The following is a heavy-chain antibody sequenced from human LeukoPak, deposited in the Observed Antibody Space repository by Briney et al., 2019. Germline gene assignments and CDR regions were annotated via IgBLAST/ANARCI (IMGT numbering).Heavy chain of an antibody. CDR2: IYNSGNT. Sequence: SETLSLTCTVSGGSISTYYWSWIRQPPGKGLEWIGYIYNSGNTNYNPSLKSRVTISIDKSKNQFSLKMNSVTAPDTAVYYCARVRDSGYDLSPDYWGQGTLVTVSS. J-gene: IGHJ4*02. CDR3: ARVRDSGYDLSPDY. D-gene: IGHD5-12*01. CDR1: GGSISTYY. V-gene: IGHV4-59*12.